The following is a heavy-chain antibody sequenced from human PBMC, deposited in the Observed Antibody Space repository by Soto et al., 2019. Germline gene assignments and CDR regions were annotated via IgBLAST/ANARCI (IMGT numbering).Heavy chain of an antibody. Sequence: QVQLVQSGPEVKMPGSSVKVSCKASGDTFNSYTINWVRQAPGQGFQWMGRTIPILAMSNYALKFQGRVTXTXDKXRTTAYMELSRLRSDDTAVYYCAASYGSGSRAFDYWGQGTLVTVSS. CDR3: AASYGSGSRAFDY. CDR1: GDTFNSYT. D-gene: IGHD3-10*01. V-gene: IGHV1-69*02. J-gene: IGHJ4*02. CDR2: TIPILAMS.